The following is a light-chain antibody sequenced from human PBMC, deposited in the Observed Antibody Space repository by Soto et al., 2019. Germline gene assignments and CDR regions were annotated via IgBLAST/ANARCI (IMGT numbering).Light chain of an antibody. J-gene: IGLJ1*01. V-gene: IGLV2-14*03. CDR2: DVG. Sequence: QSVLTQPASVSGSPGESITISCTGTSSDVGGYNSVSWYQHRPGKAPKLILYDVGVRPSGVSYRFSGSKSGNTASLTISGLQAADEADYFCSSFTSSMTHVFGRGTKVTVL. CDR1: SSDVGGYNS. CDR3: SSFTSSMTHV.